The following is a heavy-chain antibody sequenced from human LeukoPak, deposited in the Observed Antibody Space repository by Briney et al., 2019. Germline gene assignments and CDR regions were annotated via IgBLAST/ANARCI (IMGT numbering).Heavy chain of an antibody. CDR1: GGSFSGYY. J-gene: IGHJ5*02. CDR2: INHSGST. V-gene: IGHV4-34*01. CDR3: ARTSEGSGSYLNWFDP. D-gene: IGHD3-10*01. Sequence: EPSETLSLTCAVYGGSFSGYYWSWIRQPPGKGLEWIGEINHSGSTNYNPSLKSRVTISVDTSKNQFSLKLSSVTAADTAVYYCARTSEGSGSYLNWFDPWGQGTLVTVSS.